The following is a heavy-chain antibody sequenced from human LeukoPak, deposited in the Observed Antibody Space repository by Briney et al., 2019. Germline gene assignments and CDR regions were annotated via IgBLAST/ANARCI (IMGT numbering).Heavy chain of an antibody. CDR2: INPNSGGT. CDR1: GYTFTGYY. D-gene: IGHD1-26*01. CDR3: AVAFILGTTGYFES. Sequence: ASVKVSCKASGYTFTGYYMHWVRQAPGQGLEWMGWINPNSGGTNYAQKFQGWVTMTRDTSISTAYMELSRLRSDDTAVYYCAVAFILGTTGYFESWGQGALVTVSS. V-gene: IGHV1-2*04. J-gene: IGHJ4*02.